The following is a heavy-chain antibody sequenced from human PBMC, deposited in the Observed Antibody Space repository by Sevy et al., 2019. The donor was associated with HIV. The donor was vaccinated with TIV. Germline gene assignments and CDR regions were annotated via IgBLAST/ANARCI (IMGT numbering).Heavy chain of an antibody. Sequence: GGCLRLSCTASGFTFSSYDMNWVRQAPGKGLEWVSKISSSGSSIYYADSVKGRFTSSRDNAKNSLNLQMNSLRAEDTAVYYCTRNGGAFDNGFDPWGQGTLVIVSS. V-gene: IGHV3-48*03. CDR3: TRNGGAFDNGFDP. J-gene: IGHJ5*02. D-gene: IGHD2-8*01. CDR1: GFTFSSYD. CDR2: ISSSGSSI.